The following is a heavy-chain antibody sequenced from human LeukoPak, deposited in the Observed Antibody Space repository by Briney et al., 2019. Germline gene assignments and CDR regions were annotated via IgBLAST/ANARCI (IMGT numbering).Heavy chain of an antibody. CDR1: GGSISSSSYY. Sequence: SETLSLTCTVSGGSISSSSYYWGWIRQPPGKGLEWIGSIYYSGSTYYNPSLESRVTISVDTSKNQFSLKLSSVTAADTAVYYCARLVVVGVIDYWGQGTLVTVSS. CDR3: ARLVVVGVIDY. J-gene: IGHJ4*02. CDR2: IYYSGST. V-gene: IGHV4-39*01. D-gene: IGHD2-2*01.